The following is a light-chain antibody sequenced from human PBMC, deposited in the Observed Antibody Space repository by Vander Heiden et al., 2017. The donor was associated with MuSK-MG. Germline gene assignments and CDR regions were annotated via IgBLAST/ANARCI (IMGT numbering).Light chain of an antibody. J-gene: IGKJ3*01. CDR1: QSLRYSHGSNY. Sequence: DIVMTQSPLSLPVTPGEPASMSCRSGQSLRYSHGSNYLDWYLQKAGQSPQPLIYLGSNRASGVPDRFSDSESVTDLTLKISRVEAEDVGVYYSRQALQTLFTFGPGTKVDIK. V-gene: IGKV2-28*01. CDR2: LGS. CDR3: RQALQTLFT.